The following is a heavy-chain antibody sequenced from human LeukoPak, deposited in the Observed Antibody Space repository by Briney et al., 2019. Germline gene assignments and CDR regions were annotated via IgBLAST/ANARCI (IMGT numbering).Heavy chain of an antibody. CDR2: IYSGGSK. D-gene: IGHD6-19*01. CDR3: ARSPEAGGY. V-gene: IGHV3-66*01. CDR1: GFTVSSNF. Sequence: GGSLRLSCAASGFTVSSNFMTWVRQAPGKGLEWVSIIYSGGSKYYADSVKGRFTISRDKSKNTVSLQMNSLRAEDTAVYYCARSPEAGGYWGQGTLATVSS. J-gene: IGHJ4*02.